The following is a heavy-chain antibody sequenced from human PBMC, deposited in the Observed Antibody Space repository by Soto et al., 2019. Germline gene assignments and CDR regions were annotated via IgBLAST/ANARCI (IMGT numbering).Heavy chain of an antibody. Sequence: PGGSLRLSCAASGFTFSSYAMSWVRQAPGKGLEWVSAISGSGGSTYYADSVKGRFTISRDNSKNTLYLQMNSLRAEDTAVYYCAKSPRAQDDYGDFVDYWGQGTLVTVSS. CDR3: AKSPRAQDDYGDFVDY. J-gene: IGHJ4*02. CDR2: ISGSGGST. CDR1: GFTFSSYA. V-gene: IGHV3-23*01. D-gene: IGHD4-17*01.